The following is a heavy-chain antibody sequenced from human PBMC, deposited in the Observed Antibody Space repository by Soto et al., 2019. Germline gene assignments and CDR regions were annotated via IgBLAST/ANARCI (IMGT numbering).Heavy chain of an antibody. CDR2: IHPSDSDI. J-gene: IGHJ4*02. CDR1: GCSLTSYW. CDR3: AIHSTGYEDS. D-gene: IGHD5-12*01. V-gene: IGHV5-51*01. Sequence: GESLQISCKGSGCSLTSYWIGWVRQMPGKGLEWMGIIHPSDSDIRYSPSFQGQVTISADKSISTAYLQWSSLKASDTAMYYCAIHSTGYEDSWGQGTLVTVSS.